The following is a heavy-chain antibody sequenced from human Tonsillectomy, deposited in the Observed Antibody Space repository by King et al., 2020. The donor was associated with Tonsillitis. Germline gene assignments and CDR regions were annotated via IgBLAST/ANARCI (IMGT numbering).Heavy chain of an antibody. Sequence: GQLVQSGGGLVQPGGSLRLSCAASRFTFSSYDMHWVRQATGKGLEWVSAIGTAGDPYYPGSVKGRFTISRENAKNSLYLQMNSLRAGDTAVYYCARGIEARTPGGSGSLYWYFDLWGRGTLVTVSS. J-gene: IGHJ2*01. CDR2: IGTAGDP. CDR3: ARGIEARTPGGSGSLYWYFDL. D-gene: IGHD3-10*01. CDR1: RFTFSSYD. V-gene: IGHV3-13*05.